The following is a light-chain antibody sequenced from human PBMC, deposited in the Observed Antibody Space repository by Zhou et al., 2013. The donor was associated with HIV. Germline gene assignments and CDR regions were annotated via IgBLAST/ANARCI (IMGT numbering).Light chain of an antibody. Sequence: DIQMTQSPSSLSASVGDRVTITCRASQSIDRYLNWYQQQPGKAPRLLIYAASSLQSAVPSRFSGSGSGTEFTLTISSLQPEDFATYYCQQLNSYPITFGQGTRLEIK. J-gene: IGKJ5*01. CDR1: QSIDRY. V-gene: IGKV1-9*01. CDR2: AAS. CDR3: QQLNSYPIT.